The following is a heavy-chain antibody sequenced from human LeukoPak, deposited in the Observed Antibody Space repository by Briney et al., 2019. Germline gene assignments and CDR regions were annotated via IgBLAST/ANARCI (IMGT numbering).Heavy chain of an antibody. V-gene: IGHV1-2*02. CDR2: INPNSGGT. Sequence: ASVKVSCKASGYTFTGYYMHWVRQAPGQGLEWMGWINPNSGGTNYAQKFQGRVIMTRDTSISTAYMELSRLRSDDAAVYYCARAVSGVTTSFDYWGQGTLVTASS. CDR3: ARAVSGVTTSFDY. J-gene: IGHJ4*02. CDR1: GYTFTGYY. D-gene: IGHD4-17*01.